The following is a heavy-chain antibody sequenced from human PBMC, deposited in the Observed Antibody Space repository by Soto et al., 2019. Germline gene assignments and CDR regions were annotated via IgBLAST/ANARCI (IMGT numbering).Heavy chain of an antibody. CDR2: SNHSST. CDR3: ASSRISVALGY. CDR1: GGSISSGGSS. Sequence: QLQLQESGSGLVKPSQTLSLTCAASGGSISSGGSSWSWIRQPPGQGLEWIGYSNHSSTYYNPSLTSRVTIAVDRSKNQFSLKLSSVTAADTAVYYCASSRISVALGYWGQGTLVTVSS. J-gene: IGHJ4*02. V-gene: IGHV4-30-2*01. D-gene: IGHD6-19*01.